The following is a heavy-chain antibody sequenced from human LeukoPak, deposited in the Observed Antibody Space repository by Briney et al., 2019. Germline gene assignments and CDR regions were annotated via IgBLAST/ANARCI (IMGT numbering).Heavy chain of an antibody. J-gene: IGHJ2*01. V-gene: IGHV4-4*07. CDR2: IHSSGST. Sequence: PETLSLTCTVSGGSISNYYWTWIRQPAGKGLEWIGRIHSSGSTNFNPSLKSRVTMSVDTSKNQFSLNLSSVTAADTAMYYCARDIVYNWSHWYFDLWGRGTLVTVSS. D-gene: IGHD1-20*01. CDR1: GGSISNYY. CDR3: ARDIVYNWSHWYFDL.